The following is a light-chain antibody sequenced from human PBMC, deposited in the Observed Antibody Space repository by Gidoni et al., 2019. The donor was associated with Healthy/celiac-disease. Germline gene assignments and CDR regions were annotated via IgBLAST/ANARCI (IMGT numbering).Light chain of an antibody. Sequence: DIQMTQSPSTLSSSVGDRVTITCRASQSISSWVSWYQQKPGKATKLLIYKASSLESGVPSRFGGSGSGTEFTLTISSLQPDDFATYYYQQYNCYSQTFGQXTKVEIK. V-gene: IGKV1-5*03. J-gene: IGKJ1*01. CDR1: QSISSW. CDR2: KAS. CDR3: QQYNCYSQT.